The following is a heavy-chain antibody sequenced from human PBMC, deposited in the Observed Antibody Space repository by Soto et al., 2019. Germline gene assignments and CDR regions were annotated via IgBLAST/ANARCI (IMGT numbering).Heavy chain of an antibody. Sequence: RLPCAAAGFTFSNAWMSWFRQSPGKGLEWVGRIKSKTDGGTTDYAAPVKGRFTISRDDSKNTLYLQMNSLKTEDTAVYYCARGGTTGPFDYWGQGTLVTVSS. J-gene: IGHJ4*02. D-gene: IGHD1-1*01. CDR3: ARGGTTGPFDY. CDR1: GFTFSNAW. CDR2: IKSKTDGGTT. V-gene: IGHV3-15*01.